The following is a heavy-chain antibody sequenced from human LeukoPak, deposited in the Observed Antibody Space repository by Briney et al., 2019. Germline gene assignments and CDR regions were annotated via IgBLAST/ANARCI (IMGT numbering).Heavy chain of an antibody. D-gene: IGHD3-9*01. CDR1: GFTFSSYA. J-gene: IGHJ4*02. V-gene: IGHV3-23*01. Sequence: GGSLRLSXAASGFTFSSYAMSWVRQSPGKGLEWVSAISGSGGSTYYADSVKGRFTISRDNSKNTLYLQMNSLRAEDTAVYYCATYYDILTGYYSPPVPYYFDYWGQGTLVTVSS. CDR2: ISGSGGST. CDR3: ATYYDILTGYYSPPVPYYFDY.